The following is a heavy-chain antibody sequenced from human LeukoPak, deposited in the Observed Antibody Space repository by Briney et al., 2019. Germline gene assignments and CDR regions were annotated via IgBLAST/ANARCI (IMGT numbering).Heavy chain of an antibody. CDR2: ISSGSSYI. CDR1: GFTFSSYS. V-gene: IGHV3-21*01. D-gene: IGHD3-10*01. CDR3: AREPADGSGASEY. J-gene: IGHJ4*02. Sequence: GGSQTFSCAASGFTFSSYSMNWVRQAPGQGLEWLSSISSGSSYIYYADSVKGRFTISRDNAKNSPYLQMNSLRAEDTAVYYCAREPADGSGASEYWGQGTFVIVSS.